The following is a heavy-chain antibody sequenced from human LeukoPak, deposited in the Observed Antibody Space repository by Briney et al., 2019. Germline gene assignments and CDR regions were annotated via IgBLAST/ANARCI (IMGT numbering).Heavy chain of an antibody. V-gene: IGHV4-39*01. CDR2: IYYSGST. Sequence: SETLSLTCTVSGGSISSSSYYWGWIRQPPGKGLEWIGSIYYSGSTYYNPSLKSRVTISVDTSKNQFSLKLSSVTAADTAVYYCARSPLDSSFDYWGQGTLVTVSS. J-gene: IGHJ4*02. CDR3: ARSPLDSSFDY. D-gene: IGHD2-15*01. CDR1: GGSISSSSYY.